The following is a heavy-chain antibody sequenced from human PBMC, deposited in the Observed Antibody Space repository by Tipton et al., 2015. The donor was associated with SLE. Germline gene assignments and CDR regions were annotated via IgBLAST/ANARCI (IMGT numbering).Heavy chain of an antibody. CDR3: ARDPPSAYYYGMDV. J-gene: IGHJ6*02. Sequence: TLSLTCTVSGVSISTNSHYWGWIRQPPGKGLEWIGSFSSGRNTYLNSSLKSRVTISVDTSKNQFSLKLSSVTAADTAVYYCARDPPSAYYYGMDVWGQGTTVTVSS. V-gene: IGHV4-39*07. CDR2: FSSGRNT. CDR1: GVSISTNSHY.